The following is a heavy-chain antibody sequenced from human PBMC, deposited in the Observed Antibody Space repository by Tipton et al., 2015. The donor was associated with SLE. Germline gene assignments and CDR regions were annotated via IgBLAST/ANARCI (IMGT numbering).Heavy chain of an antibody. D-gene: IGHD3/OR15-3a*01. CDR1: GFSFSSYY. V-gene: IGHV3-74*01. CDR2: IETDGRST. J-gene: IGHJ3*02. CDR3: ARAFRLGLDSFDI. Sequence: SLRLSCAASGFSFSSYYMNWFRQVPGKGLAWVSRIETDGRSTAYADSVKGRFTVSRDNAQDTLFLQMNSLRAEDSGVYYCARAFRLGLDSFDIWGQGTTVTVSA.